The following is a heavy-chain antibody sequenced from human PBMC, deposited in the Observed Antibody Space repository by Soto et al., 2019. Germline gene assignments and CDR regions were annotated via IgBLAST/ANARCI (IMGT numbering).Heavy chain of an antibody. Sequence: GESLKISCKGSGYSFTSYWISWVRQMPGKGLEWMGRIDPSDSYTNYSPSFQGHVTISADKSISTAYLQWSSLKASDTAMYYCARHSPAYGWYYYYYGMDVWGQGITVTVS. J-gene: IGHJ6*02. V-gene: IGHV5-10-1*01. CDR3: ARHSPAYGWYYYYYGMDV. CDR2: IDPSDSYT. D-gene: IGHD4-17*01. CDR1: GYSFTSYW.